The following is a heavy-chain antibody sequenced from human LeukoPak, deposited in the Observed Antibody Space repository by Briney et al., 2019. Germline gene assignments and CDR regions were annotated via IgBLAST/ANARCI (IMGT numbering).Heavy chain of an antibody. J-gene: IGHJ4*02. CDR2: INPSGGST. CDR1: GYTFTSYY. D-gene: IGHD3-22*01. V-gene: IGHV1-46*01. CDR3: ARDAYYYDSSGYYYLGGFDY. Sequence: ASVKVSCKASGYTFTSYYMHWVRQAPGQGLEWMGIINPSGGSTSYAQKFQGRVTMTRDTSTSTVYMELSSLRAEDTAVYYCARDAYYYDSSGYYYLGGFDYWGQGTLVTVSS.